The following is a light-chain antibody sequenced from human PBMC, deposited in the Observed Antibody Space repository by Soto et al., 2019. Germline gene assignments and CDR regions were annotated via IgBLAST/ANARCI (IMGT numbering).Light chain of an antibody. Sequence: QSALTQPRSVSGSPGQSVTISCTGTNSDVGGYNYVSWYQQHPDKAPKVLIYDVSERPSGVPDRFSGSKSGNTASPTISGLQAEDEADYYCCSYAGSNTLVFGGGTKLTVL. CDR1: NSDVGGYNY. CDR3: CSYAGSNTLV. J-gene: IGLJ2*01. CDR2: DVS. V-gene: IGLV2-11*01.